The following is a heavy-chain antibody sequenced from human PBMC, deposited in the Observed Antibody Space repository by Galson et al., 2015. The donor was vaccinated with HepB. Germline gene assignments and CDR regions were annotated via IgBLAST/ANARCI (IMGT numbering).Heavy chain of an antibody. D-gene: IGHD3-9*01. Sequence: SVKVSCKASGYTFTSYAMHWVRQAPGQRLEWMGWINAGNGNTKYSQKFQGRVTITRDTSASTAYMELSSLRSEDTAVYYCARGDYDILTGYYYYGMDVWGQGTTVTVSS. V-gene: IGHV1-3*01. CDR2: INAGNGNT. J-gene: IGHJ6*02. CDR3: ARGDYDILTGYYYYGMDV. CDR1: GYTFTSYA.